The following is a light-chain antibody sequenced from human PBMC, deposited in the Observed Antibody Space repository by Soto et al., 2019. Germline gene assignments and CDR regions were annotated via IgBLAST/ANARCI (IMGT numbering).Light chain of an antibody. CDR1: QTVRRN. CDR3: QQYNDWSPFT. J-gene: IGKJ3*01. V-gene: IGKV3-15*01. CDR2: GAA. Sequence: EIVMTQSTATLSVSPGESATLSCRASQTVRRNIAWYQQKPRHAPRLLIHGAATRPAGITARFSGSGCGTEFFLPISSRQSEDFAVYYCQQYNDWSPFTVGPGTRVDIK.